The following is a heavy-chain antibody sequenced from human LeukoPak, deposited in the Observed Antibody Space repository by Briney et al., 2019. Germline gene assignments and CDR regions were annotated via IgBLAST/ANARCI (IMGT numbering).Heavy chain of an antibody. D-gene: IGHD2-2*01. CDR1: GGSISSYY. CDR2: IYTSGST. Sequence: PSGTLSLTCAVSGGSISSYYWSWIRQPAGKGLEWIGRIYTSGSTNYNPSLKSRVTMSVDTSKNQFSLKLSSVTAADTAVYYCARDFGCSSTSCYANYFDYWGQGTLVTVSS. CDR3: ARDFGCSSTSCYANYFDY. V-gene: IGHV4-4*07. J-gene: IGHJ4*02.